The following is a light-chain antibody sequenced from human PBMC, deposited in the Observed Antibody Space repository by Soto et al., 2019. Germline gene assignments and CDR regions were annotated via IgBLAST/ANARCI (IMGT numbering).Light chain of an antibody. CDR3: AAWDDSMSAWV. CDR1: SSNIGSNT. CDR2: SNN. J-gene: IGLJ3*02. Sequence: QSVVTQSPSASGTPGQRVTISCSGSSSNIGSNTVIWYQQLPGTAPKLLIYSNNKRPSGVPDRFSGSKSGTSASLAISGLQSEDEADYYCAAWDDSMSAWVFGGGTKLTVL. V-gene: IGLV1-44*01.